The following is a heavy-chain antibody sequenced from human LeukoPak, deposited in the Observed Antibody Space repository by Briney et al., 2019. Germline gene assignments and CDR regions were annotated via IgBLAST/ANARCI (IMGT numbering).Heavy chain of an antibody. CDR1: GFTVSSNY. V-gene: IGHV3-53*01. CDR3: ARGPNLGKASGWFDYYYYYGMDV. CDR2: IYSGGST. D-gene: IGHD6-19*01. Sequence: GGSLRLSCAASGFTVSSNYMSWVRQAPGKGLEWVSVIYSGGSTYYADSVKGRFTISRDNSKNTPYLQTNSLRAEDTAVYYCARGPNLGKASGWFDYYYYYGMDVWGQGTTVTVSS. J-gene: IGHJ6*02.